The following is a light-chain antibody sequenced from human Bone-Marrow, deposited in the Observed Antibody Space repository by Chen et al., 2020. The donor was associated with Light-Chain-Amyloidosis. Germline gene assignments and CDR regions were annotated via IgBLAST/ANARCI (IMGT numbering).Light chain of an antibody. Sequence: EIVLTQSPGTLSLSPGEGANLSCRASQTISSNYLTWYQQKFGQAPRLLIYGSSSRATGIPDSFTGSGSGTDFTLTINRLEPEDFAMYYCQQYGTSPLTFGGGTLV. CDR3: QQYGTSPLT. J-gene: IGKJ4*01. V-gene: IGKV3-20*01. CDR1: QTISSNY. CDR2: GSS.